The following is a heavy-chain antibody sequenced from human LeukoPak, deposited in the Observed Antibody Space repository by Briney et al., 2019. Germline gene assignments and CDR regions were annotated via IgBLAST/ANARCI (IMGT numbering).Heavy chain of an antibody. Sequence: SLRLSCAASGFTFDDYAMHWVRQAPGKGLEWVSGISWNSGVIAYADSVKGRFTISRDNAKNSLYLQMSKLRAEDTALYYCARDRGVVASQGWFDPWGQGTLVTVSS. CDR1: GFTFDDYA. V-gene: IGHV3-9*01. CDR2: ISWNSGVI. D-gene: IGHD2-15*01. CDR3: ARDRGVVASQGWFDP. J-gene: IGHJ5*02.